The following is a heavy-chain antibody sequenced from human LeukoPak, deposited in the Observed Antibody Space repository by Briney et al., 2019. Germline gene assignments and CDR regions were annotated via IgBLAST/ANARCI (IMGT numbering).Heavy chain of an antibody. CDR2: IYDSGTT. D-gene: IGHD2/OR15-2a*01. CDR3: ARDFSAAFDI. J-gene: IGHJ3*02. V-gene: IGHV4-59*01. Sequence: SETLSLTCTVSGGSFGNYYWGWIRQPPGEGLERIGYIYDSGTTNYNPSLTSRVTISVDTATNRFSLKLRSVTAADTAVYYCARDFSAAFDIWGQGTMVTVSS. CDR1: GGSFGNYY.